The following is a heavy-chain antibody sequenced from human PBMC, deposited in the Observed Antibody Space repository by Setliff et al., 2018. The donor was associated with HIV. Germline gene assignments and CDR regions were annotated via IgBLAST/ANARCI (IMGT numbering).Heavy chain of an antibody. CDR1: GGSIDNNKYY. Sequence: SETLSLTCSVSGGSIDNNKYYWTWIRQPPGKVLEWTGSIYHTGRTYYNRSLESRLTISIDTSKNQFSLKLTSVTAADTAMYYCASRIYYYDESRVLREEGFVPWGQGTLVTVSS. D-gene: IGHD3-22*01. CDR3: ASRIYYYDESRVLREEGFVP. V-gene: IGHV4-39*01. J-gene: IGHJ5*02. CDR2: IYHTGRT.